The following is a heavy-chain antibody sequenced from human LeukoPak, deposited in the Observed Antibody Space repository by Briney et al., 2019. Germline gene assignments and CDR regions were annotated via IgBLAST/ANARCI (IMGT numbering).Heavy chain of an antibody. Sequence: ASVKVSCKSSGYTFSVYYMHWVRQAPGEGLEWMGWIHPNRGGTNYAQKFQGRVTMTGDTSISTAYMELSRVTSDDTALYYCARDVRRDGYNLFDYWGQGTLVTVSS. V-gene: IGHV1-2*02. CDR2: IHPNRGGT. CDR1: GYTFSVYY. J-gene: IGHJ4*02. D-gene: IGHD5-24*01. CDR3: ARDVRRDGYNLFDY.